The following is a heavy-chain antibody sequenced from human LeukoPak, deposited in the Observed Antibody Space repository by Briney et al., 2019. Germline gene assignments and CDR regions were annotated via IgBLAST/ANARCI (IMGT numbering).Heavy chain of an antibody. CDR3: ARDGAVRFDP. Sequence: GGSLRLSCAASGFTFSSYSMNWVRQAPGKGLEWVSYISSSSSTIYYADSVKGRFTISRDNAKNSLYLQMNSLRAEDTAVYYCARDGAVRFDPWGQGTLVTVSS. D-gene: IGHD3-16*01. V-gene: IGHV3-48*04. CDR2: ISSSSSTI. CDR1: GFTFSSYS. J-gene: IGHJ5*02.